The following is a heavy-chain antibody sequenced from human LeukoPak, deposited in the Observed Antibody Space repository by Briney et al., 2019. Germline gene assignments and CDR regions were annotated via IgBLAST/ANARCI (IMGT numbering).Heavy chain of an antibody. Sequence: GGSLRLSCAASGFTFSSYSMTWVRQAPGKGLEWVSSISSSSSYIYYADSVKGRFTISRDNAENSLYLQMNSLRAEDTAVYYCARAEHRFLEWLLSPWAMDVWGQGTTVTVSS. V-gene: IGHV3-21*01. CDR2: ISSSSSYI. J-gene: IGHJ6*02. CDR1: GFTFSSYS. CDR3: ARAEHRFLEWLLSPWAMDV. D-gene: IGHD3-3*01.